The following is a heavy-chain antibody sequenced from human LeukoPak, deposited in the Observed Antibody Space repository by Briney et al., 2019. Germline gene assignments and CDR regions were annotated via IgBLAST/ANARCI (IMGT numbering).Heavy chain of an antibody. CDR3: ARDLDSGSPDY. CDR2: ISPNSGGT. J-gene: IGHJ4*02. CDR1: GGTFSSYA. V-gene: IGHV1-2*02. D-gene: IGHD1-26*01. Sequence: ASVKVSCKASGGTFSSYAISWVRQAPGQGLEWMGWISPNSGGTNYAQKFQGRVTMTRDTSISTAYMELSRLRSDDTAVYYCARDLDSGSPDYWGQGTLVTVSS.